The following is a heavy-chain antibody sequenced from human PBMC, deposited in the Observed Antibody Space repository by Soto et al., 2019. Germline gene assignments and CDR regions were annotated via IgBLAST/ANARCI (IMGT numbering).Heavy chain of an antibody. CDR3: ARDLTSYDSFI. Sequence: QVQLVESGGGVVQPGRSLRLSCAASGFTFSSYGMHWVRQAPGKGLEWVAVIWYDGSNKYYADSVKGRFTISRDNSKNTLYLQMNSLRAEDTAVYYCARDLTSYDSFIWGQGTMVTVSS. CDR1: GFTFSSYG. D-gene: IGHD3-22*01. V-gene: IGHV3-33*01. J-gene: IGHJ3*02. CDR2: IWYDGSNK.